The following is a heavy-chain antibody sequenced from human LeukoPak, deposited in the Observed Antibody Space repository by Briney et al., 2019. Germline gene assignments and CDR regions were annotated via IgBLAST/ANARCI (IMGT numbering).Heavy chain of an antibody. CDR2: ISAYNGNT. D-gene: IGHD4/OR15-4a*01. Sequence: ASVKVSCKASGGTFSSYAISWVRQAPGQGLEWMGRISAYNGNTNYAQKLQGRVTMTTDTSTSTAYMELRSLRSDDTAVYYCAREGQSGATKNWGQGTLVTVSS. J-gene: IGHJ4*02. CDR3: AREGQSGATKN. CDR1: GGTFSSYA. V-gene: IGHV1-18*01.